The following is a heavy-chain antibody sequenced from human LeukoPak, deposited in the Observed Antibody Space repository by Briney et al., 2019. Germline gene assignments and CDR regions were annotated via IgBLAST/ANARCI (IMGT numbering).Heavy chain of an antibody. V-gene: IGHV3-11*01. CDR1: GFTLSDYY. CDR3: ARERTYYYGSGSLWNAFDI. J-gene: IGHJ3*02. D-gene: IGHD3-10*01. Sequence: GGSLRLSCAASGFTLSDYYMSWIRQSPGKGLEWISYISSSGSTIYYADSVKGRFIISRDNAKKSLYLEMNSLRAEDTAVYYCARERTYYYGSGSLWNAFDIWGQGTMVTVSS. CDR2: ISSSGSTI.